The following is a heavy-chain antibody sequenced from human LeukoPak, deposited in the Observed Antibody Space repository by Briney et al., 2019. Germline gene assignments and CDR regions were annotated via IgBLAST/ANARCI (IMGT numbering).Heavy chain of an antibody. J-gene: IGHJ4*02. V-gene: IGHV1-2*02. D-gene: IGHD5-18*01. CDR1: GYTFTGYY. CDR2: INPNSGGT. CDR3: ARSRATERGYSYGY. Sequence: ASVTVSFKSSGYTFTGYYMHWVRQAPGQGLEWMGWINPNSGGTNYAQKFQGRVTMTRDTPISTAYMELSRLRSNNTAVYYCARSRATERGYSYGYWGQGTLVTVSS.